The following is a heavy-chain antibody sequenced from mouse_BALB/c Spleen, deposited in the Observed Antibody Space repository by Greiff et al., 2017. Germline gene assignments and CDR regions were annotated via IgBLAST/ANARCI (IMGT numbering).Heavy chain of an antibody. J-gene: IGHJ4*01. D-gene: IGHD4-1*01. Sequence: EVQLQQSGPELVKPGASVKISCKASGYTFTDYNMHWVKQSHGKSLEWIGYIYPYNGGTGYNQKFKSKATLTVDNSSSTAYMELRSLTSEDSAVYYCARPEELGQAMDYWGQGTSVTVSS. CDR1: GYTFTDYN. CDR2: IYPYNGGT. CDR3: ARPEELGQAMDY. V-gene: IGHV1S29*02.